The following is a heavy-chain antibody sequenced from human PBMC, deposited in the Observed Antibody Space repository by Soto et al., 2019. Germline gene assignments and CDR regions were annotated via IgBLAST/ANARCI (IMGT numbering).Heavy chain of an antibody. CDR1: GFTFSSYA. Sequence: EVQLLESGGGLVQPGGSLRLSCAASGFTFSSYAMSWVRQAPGEGLEWVSAISGSGGSTYYADSVKDRFTISRYNSKNTLYLQMNSLRAEDTAVYYCAKEIGNSSSWFEVDYWGQGAVVTVSS. D-gene: IGHD6-13*01. J-gene: IGHJ4*02. CDR3: AKEIGNSSSWFEVDY. CDR2: ISGSGGST. V-gene: IGHV3-23*01.